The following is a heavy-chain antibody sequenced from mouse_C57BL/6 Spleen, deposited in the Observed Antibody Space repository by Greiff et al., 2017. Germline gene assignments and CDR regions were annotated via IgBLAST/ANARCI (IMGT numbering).Heavy chain of an antibody. CDR3: ASDSSDYPDY. V-gene: IGHV1-64*01. CDR1: GYTFTSYW. D-gene: IGHD3-2*02. J-gene: IGHJ2*01. CDR2: LHPNSGST. Sequence: QVQLQQPGAELVKPGASVKLSCKASGYTFTSYWMHWVKQRPGQGLAWIGMLHPNSGSTNYNEKFKIKATLTVDKSSSTAYMQRSSLTSEDSAVYYCASDSSDYPDYWGQGTTLTVSS.